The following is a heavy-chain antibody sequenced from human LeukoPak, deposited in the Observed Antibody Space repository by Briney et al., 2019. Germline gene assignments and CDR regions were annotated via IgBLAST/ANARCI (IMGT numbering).Heavy chain of an antibody. Sequence: QTGGSLRLSCAASGFTLSSYEMNWVRQAPGKGLEWVSYISNGGGTIYYADSVKGRFTISRDNSKNTLDLQMNSLRAEDTALYYCARDYGSGIDCWGQGTLVTVSS. CDR1: GFTLSSYE. J-gene: IGHJ4*02. CDR2: ISNGGGTI. V-gene: IGHV3-48*03. CDR3: ARDYGSGIDC. D-gene: IGHD3-10*01.